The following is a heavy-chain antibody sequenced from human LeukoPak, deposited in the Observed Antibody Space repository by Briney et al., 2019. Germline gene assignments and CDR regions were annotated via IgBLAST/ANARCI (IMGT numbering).Heavy chain of an antibody. D-gene: IGHD6-19*01. V-gene: IGHV4-34*01. CDR2: INHSGST. CDR3: ATTSGWPVDAFDI. Sequence: SETLSLTCAVYGGSFSGYYWSWIRQPPGKGLEWMGEINHSGSTHYNPSLKTRVTISVDTSKHQFSLKLGSVTAADTAVYYCATTSGWPVDAFDIWGQGTMVTVSS. CDR1: GGSFSGYY. J-gene: IGHJ3*02.